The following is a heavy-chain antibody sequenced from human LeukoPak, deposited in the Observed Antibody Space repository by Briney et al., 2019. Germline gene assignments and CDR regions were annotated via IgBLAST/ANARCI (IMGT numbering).Heavy chain of an antibody. CDR3: AKAPYLDDDFWSGYSSYYYYYGMDV. J-gene: IGHJ6*02. D-gene: IGHD3-3*01. CDR1: GFTFSSYA. CDR2: ISGSGGST. V-gene: IGHV3-23*01. Sequence: PGGSLRLSCAASGFTFSSYAMSWVRQAPGKGLEWVSTISGSGGSTYYADSVKGRFTISRDNSKNTLYLQMNSLRAEDTAVYYCAKAPYLDDDFWSGYSSYYYYYGMDVWGQGTTVTVSS.